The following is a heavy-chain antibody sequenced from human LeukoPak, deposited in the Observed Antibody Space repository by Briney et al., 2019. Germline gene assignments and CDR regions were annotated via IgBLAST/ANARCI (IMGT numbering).Heavy chain of an antibody. CDR3: ARDRLSIGIAAEPFDAFDI. V-gene: IGHV7-4-1*02. J-gene: IGHJ3*02. D-gene: IGHD6-13*01. Sequence: GASVKVSCKASVYTFTSYAMNWVRQAPGQGLEWVGWINTNTGNPTYAQGFTGRFVFSLDTSVSTAYLQISSLKAEDTAVYYCARDRLSIGIAAEPFDAFDIWGQGTMVTVSS. CDR2: INTNTGNP. CDR1: VYTFTSYA.